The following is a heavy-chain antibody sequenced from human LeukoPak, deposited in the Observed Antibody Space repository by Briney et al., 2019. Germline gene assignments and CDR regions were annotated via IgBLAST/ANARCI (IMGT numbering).Heavy chain of an antibody. Sequence: GGSLRLSCAASGSTFSSYEMNWVRQAPGEGLEWVSYIGTGGSPISYADSVKGRFTVSRDNPKNSLCLQMNSLRAEDTAVYYCASFYDRSGRDYWGQGTLVTVSS. J-gene: IGHJ4*02. V-gene: IGHV3-48*03. CDR2: IGTGGSPI. D-gene: IGHD3-22*01. CDR1: GSTFSSYE. CDR3: ASFYDRSGRDY.